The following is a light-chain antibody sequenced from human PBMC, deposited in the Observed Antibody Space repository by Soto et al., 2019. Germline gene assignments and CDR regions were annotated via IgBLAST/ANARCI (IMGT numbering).Light chain of an antibody. CDR2: GAS. CDR1: QSVTSNY. Sequence: EIVLTQSPGTLSWRPGERATLSGRASQSVTSNYLAWYQQKPGQAPRLLPYGASSRATGIPDSFSGSGSGTDSTLTISRLQPEDFAVDYCQQYGSPLTFGGGTKVDIK. J-gene: IGKJ4*01. CDR3: QQYGSPLT. V-gene: IGKV3-20*01.